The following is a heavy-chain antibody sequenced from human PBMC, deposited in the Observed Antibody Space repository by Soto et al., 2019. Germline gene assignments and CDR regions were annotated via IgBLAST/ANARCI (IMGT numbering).Heavy chain of an antibody. J-gene: IGHJ4*02. CDR2: INDNGGST. V-gene: IGHV3-23*01. D-gene: IGHD4-17*01. Sequence: GGSLRLSCAASGFTFSNYAMTWVRQAPGKGLEWVSGINDNGGSTYYADSVKGRFTISRDNSKKMLYLQMNTLRAEDTSIYYCAKVNLGTTVTTRFFDYWGQGTLVTVSS. CDR1: GFTFSNYA. CDR3: AKVNLGTTVTTRFFDY.